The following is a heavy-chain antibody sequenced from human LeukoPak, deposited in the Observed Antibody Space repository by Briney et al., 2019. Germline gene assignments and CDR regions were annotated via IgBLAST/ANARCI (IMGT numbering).Heavy chain of an antibody. CDR2: IKQDGSEK. Sequence: GGSLRLSCAASGFSFSYFWMSWVRQAPGKGLAWVANIKQDGSEKYYVDSVKGRFTISRDNAKKSLYLQMNSLRAEDTAVYYCARDAEVGTLFGVLSRYNWFDPWGQGALVTVSS. CDR3: ARDAEVGTLFGVLSRYNWFDP. CDR1: GFSFSYFW. V-gene: IGHV3-7*01. D-gene: IGHD3-3*01. J-gene: IGHJ5*02.